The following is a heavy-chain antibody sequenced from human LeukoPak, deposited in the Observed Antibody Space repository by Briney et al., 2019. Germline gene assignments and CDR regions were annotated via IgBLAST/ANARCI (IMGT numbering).Heavy chain of an antibody. J-gene: IGHJ6*02. Sequence: SETLSLTCAVYGGSFSGYYWSWIRQPPGKGLEWIGEINHSGSTNYNPSLKSRVTISVDTSKNQFSLKLSSVTAADTAVYYCARLSWGGSSSSVYYFQYGMDVWGQGTTVTVSS. CDR3: ARLSWGGSSSSVYYFQYGMDV. D-gene: IGHD6-6*01. CDR2: INHSGST. V-gene: IGHV4-34*01. CDR1: GGSFSGYY.